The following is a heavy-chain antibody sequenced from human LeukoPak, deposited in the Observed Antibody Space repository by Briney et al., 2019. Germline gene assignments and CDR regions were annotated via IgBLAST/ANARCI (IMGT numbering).Heavy chain of an antibody. J-gene: IGHJ4*02. CDR3: VKNSGWYRLDC. Sequence: GGSLRLSCAASGFTFTNYWMHWVRQAPGMGLVWVSRLPPDELDIIYADSVKGRFTISRDNADNVLYLQMSRLRAEDTAVYYCVKNSGWYRLDCWGQGTLVTVSS. V-gene: IGHV3-74*01. CDR2: LPPDELDI. CDR1: GFTFTNYW. D-gene: IGHD6-13*01.